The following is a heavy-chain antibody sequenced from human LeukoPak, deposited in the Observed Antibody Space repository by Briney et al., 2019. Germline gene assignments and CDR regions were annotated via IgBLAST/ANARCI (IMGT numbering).Heavy chain of an antibody. CDR2: INHSGST. D-gene: IGHD6-13*01. J-gene: IGHJ6*02. V-gene: IGHV4-34*01. CDR3: AREVSIAAAGHTPVYYYYGMDV. CDR1: GGSFSGYY. Sequence: PSETLSLTCAVYGGSFSGYYWSWIPQPPGKGLEWIGEINHSGSTNYNPSLKSRVTISVDTSKNQFSLKLSSVTAADTAVYYCAREVSIAAAGHTPVYYYYGMDVWGQGTTVTVSS.